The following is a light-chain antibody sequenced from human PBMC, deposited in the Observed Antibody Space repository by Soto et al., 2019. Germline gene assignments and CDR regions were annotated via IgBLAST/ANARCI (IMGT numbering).Light chain of an antibody. CDR1: QSVRTN. CDR2: DVS. J-gene: IGKJ1*01. Sequence: EIVMTQSPATLSVSPGERVTLSCWASQSVRTNLAWYQQKPGQAPRLLMYDVSNRATGIPARFSGSGSGTDFTLTISSLEPEDLAVYYCQQRSNWPRTFGQGTKVDIK. CDR3: QQRSNWPRT. V-gene: IGKV3-11*01.